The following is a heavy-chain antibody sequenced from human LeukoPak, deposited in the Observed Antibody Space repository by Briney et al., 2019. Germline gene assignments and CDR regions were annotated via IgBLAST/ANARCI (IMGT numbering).Heavy chain of an antibody. Sequence: SETLSLTCTVSGGSITSNYWSWIRQPPGKGLEWIGFIYSSGSTNYNPSLRSRLTISVDTSKNHFSLRLSSVTAADTAVYYCARHFKHVRSGTQHWFDPWGQGTLVTVSS. CDR3: ARHFKHVRSGTQHWFDP. CDR2: IYSSGST. V-gene: IGHV4-4*09. J-gene: IGHJ5*02. CDR1: GGSITSNY. D-gene: IGHD1-14*01.